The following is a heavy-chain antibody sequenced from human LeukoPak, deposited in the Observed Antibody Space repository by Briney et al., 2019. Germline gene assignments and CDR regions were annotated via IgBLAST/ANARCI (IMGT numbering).Heavy chain of an antibody. CDR2: ISSSGSTI. D-gene: IGHD2-8*01. V-gene: IGHV3-11*04. CDR1: GFTFSDYY. Sequence: SGGSLRLSCAASGFTFSDYYMSWIRQAPGKGLEWVSYISSSGSTIYYADSVKGRFTISRDNAKNSLYLQMNSLRAEDTAVYYCARDIVLMVYANDYWGQGTLVTDSS. J-gene: IGHJ4*02. CDR3: ARDIVLMVYANDY.